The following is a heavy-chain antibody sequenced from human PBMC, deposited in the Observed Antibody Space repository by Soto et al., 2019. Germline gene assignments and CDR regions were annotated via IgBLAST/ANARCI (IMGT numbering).Heavy chain of an antibody. J-gene: IGHJ4*02. V-gene: IGHV3-74*01. Sequence: GGSLRLFCAASSFSFSTYWLHRARIARGEGLVWVSLINPDGRTINYADSVKGRFTISXENAKNALYLQMNILRVEGTAVSFCAKPGNHCFDNWGVGT. D-gene: IGHD1-1*01. CDR1: SFSFSTYW. CDR2: INPDGRTI. CDR3: AKPGNHCFDN.